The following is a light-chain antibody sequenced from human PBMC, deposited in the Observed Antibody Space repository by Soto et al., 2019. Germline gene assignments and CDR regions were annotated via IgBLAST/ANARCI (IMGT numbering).Light chain of an antibody. CDR2: GAS. V-gene: IGKV3-15*01. CDR3: QQYFHWST. CDR1: QNISSN. Sequence: EIVMTQSPATLSVSPGERATLSCRASQNISSNLAWYQQKSGQAPRLLFYGASTRATGIPARFSGSGSGTEFSLTISSLLSEDFAVYFCQQYFHWSTFGQGTKVDIK. J-gene: IGKJ1*01.